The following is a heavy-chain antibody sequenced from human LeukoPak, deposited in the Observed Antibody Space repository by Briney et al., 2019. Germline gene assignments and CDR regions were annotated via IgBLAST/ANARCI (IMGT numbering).Heavy chain of an antibody. Sequence: GGSLRLSCAASGFTFSSYAMSWVRQAPGKGLEWVSAISGSGGSTYYADSEKGRFTISRDNSKNTLYLQVNSLRAEDTAVYYCAKVFSYYDFWSYFDYWGQGTLVTVSS. V-gene: IGHV3-23*01. CDR1: GFTFSSYA. D-gene: IGHD3-3*01. J-gene: IGHJ4*02. CDR2: ISGSGGST. CDR3: AKVFSYYDFWSYFDY.